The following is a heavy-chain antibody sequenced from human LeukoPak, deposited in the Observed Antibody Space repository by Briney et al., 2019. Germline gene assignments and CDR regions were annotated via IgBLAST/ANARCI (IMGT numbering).Heavy chain of an antibody. J-gene: IGHJ3*02. CDR2: IYTSGST. CDR3: ARQNYDKPFDI. D-gene: IGHD3-9*01. V-gene: IGHV4-59*10. Sequence: SETLSLTCAVYGGSFSGYYWSWIRQPAGKGLEWIGRIYTSGSTNYNPSLKSRVTMSVDTSKNQFSLKLSSVTAADTAVYYCARQNYDKPFDIWGQGTMVTVSS. CDR1: GGSFSGYY.